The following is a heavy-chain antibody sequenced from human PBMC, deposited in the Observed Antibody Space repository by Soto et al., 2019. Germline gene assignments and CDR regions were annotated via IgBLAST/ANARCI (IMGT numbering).Heavy chain of an antibody. CDR2: IDIGGNT. J-gene: IGHJ4*02. CDR1: GFSVTNNY. Sequence: EVPVVESGGGLVQPGGSLRLSCAASGFSVTNNYMNWVRQAPGKGLEWVSIIDIGGNTYYADSVKDRFTISRDNSRNMLYLQMDSLRAEDTAVYYCARGRGSTGYLGREHYFDYWGQGTLVTVSP. V-gene: IGHV3-66*01. D-gene: IGHD2-2*01. CDR3: ARGRGSTGYLGREHYFDY.